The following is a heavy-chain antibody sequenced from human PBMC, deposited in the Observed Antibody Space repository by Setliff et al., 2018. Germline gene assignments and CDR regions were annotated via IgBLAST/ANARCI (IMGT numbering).Heavy chain of an antibody. V-gene: IGHV3-30*02. J-gene: IGHJ4*02. CDR1: GFTFSNYG. Sequence: GSLRLSCETSGFTFSNYGMHWVRQAPGKGLEWVAFIRYDGSDKYYGDSVKGRFTISRDNSKNTLYLQMNGLRPEDAAVYYCARRIAWSSSSWYYFDYWGQGTLVTV. CDR3: ARRIAWSSSSWYYFDY. D-gene: IGHD6-13*01. CDR2: IRYDGSDK.